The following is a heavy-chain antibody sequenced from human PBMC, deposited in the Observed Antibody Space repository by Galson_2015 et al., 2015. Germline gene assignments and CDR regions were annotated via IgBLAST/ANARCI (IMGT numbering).Heavy chain of an antibody. V-gene: IGHV1-24*01. J-gene: IGHJ6*03. Sequence: SVKVSCKVSGYTLTELSMHWVRQAPGKGLEWMGGFDPEDGETIYAQKFQGRVTMTEDTSTDTAYMELSSLRSEDTAVYYCATDVERLGYYYYMDVWGKGTTVTVSS. D-gene: IGHD1-1*01. CDR2: FDPEDGET. CDR3: ATDVERLGYYYYMDV. CDR1: GYTLTELS.